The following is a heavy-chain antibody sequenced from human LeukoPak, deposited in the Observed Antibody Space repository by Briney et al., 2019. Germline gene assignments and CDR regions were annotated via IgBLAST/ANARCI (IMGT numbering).Heavy chain of an antibody. Sequence: RGSLRLSCVASGFTFSSYGMHWVRQAPGKGLEWVAVIWYDGSNKYYADSVKGRFAISRDSSKNTLYLQMNSLRDDDTAVYYCARDANYYFDYWGQGTLVTVSS. D-gene: IGHD1-7*01. CDR3: ARDANYYFDY. CDR1: GFTFSSYG. CDR2: IWYDGSNK. J-gene: IGHJ4*02. V-gene: IGHV3-33*01.